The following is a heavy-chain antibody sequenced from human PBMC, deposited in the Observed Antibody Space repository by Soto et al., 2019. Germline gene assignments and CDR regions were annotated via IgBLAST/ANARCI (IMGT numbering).Heavy chain of an antibody. D-gene: IGHD3-3*01. Sequence: SATLSITCTVSGGSISSGGYYWIWILQHPGKGLEWIGYIYYSGSTYYNPSLKSRVTISVDTSKNQFSLKLSSVTAADTAVYYCARLIGFLEWERHWFDPWGQGTLVTVSS. CDR1: GGSISSGGYY. CDR2: IYYSGST. J-gene: IGHJ5*02. V-gene: IGHV4-31*03. CDR3: ARLIGFLEWERHWFDP.